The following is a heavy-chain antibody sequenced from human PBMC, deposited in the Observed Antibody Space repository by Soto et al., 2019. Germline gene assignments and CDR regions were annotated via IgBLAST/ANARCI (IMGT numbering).Heavy chain of an antibody. Sequence: PGGSLRLSCAASGFTFSNYWMSWVRQAPGKGLEWVANIKQDGSQNYYVDSVKGRFTTSRDNTKNSFYLEMNSLRAEDTAVYYCARESEDLTSNFDYWGQGTLVTVSS. CDR3: ARESEDLTSNFDY. CDR2: IKQDGSQN. J-gene: IGHJ4*02. CDR1: GFTFSNYW. V-gene: IGHV3-7*01.